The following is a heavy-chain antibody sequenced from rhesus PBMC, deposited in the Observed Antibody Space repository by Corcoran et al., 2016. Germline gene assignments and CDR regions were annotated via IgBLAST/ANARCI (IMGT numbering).Heavy chain of an antibody. Sequence: QVQLQESGPGVVKPSETLSLTCAVSGGSISDSYRWSWIRQPPGKGLGWIGFIYGSSTSTNYNPSLKSRVTISKDTSKNQFSLKRSSVTAADTAVYYCARDNWGDYEVFDYWGQGVLVTVSS. V-gene: IGHV4S10*01. CDR1: GGSISDSYR. D-gene: IGHD3-34*01. CDR3: ARDNWGDYEVFDY. J-gene: IGHJ4*01. CDR2: IYGSSTST.